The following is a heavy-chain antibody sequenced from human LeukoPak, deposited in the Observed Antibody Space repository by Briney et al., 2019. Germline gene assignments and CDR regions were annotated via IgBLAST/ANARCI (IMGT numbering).Heavy chain of an antibody. CDR1: GFTFSSYW. CDR2: IKQDGSEK. CDR3: ARVSRGGDYYFDY. J-gene: IGHJ4*02. D-gene: IGHD2-21*02. V-gene: IGHV3-7*01. Sequence: PGGSLRLSCAASGFTFSSYWMSWVRQAPGKGLEWVANIKQDGSEKYYVDSVKGRFTISRDNAKNSLYLQMDSLRAEDTAAYFCARVSRGGDYYFDYWGQGTLVTVSS.